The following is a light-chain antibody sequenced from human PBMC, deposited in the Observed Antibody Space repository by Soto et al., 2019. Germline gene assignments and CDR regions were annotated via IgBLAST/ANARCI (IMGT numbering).Light chain of an antibody. Sequence: QSVLTQPPSASGTPGQRVTISCSRSSSNIGSNYEYWYQQLPGTAPKLLIYRNDQRPSGVPDRFSGSKSGTSASLAISGLRSEDEAYYYCAAWDDSLSGRVFGGGTKLTVL. CDR1: SSNIGSNY. J-gene: IGLJ3*02. V-gene: IGLV1-47*01. CDR2: RND. CDR3: AAWDDSLSGRV.